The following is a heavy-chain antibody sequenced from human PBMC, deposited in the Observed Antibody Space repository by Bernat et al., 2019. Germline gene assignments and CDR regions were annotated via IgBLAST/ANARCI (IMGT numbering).Heavy chain of an antibody. J-gene: IGHJ4*02. CDR1: GYTFTSYY. D-gene: IGHD2-8*02. CDR3: AREEKDIVLVTVNFDY. Sequence: QVQLVQSGAEVKKPGSSVKVSCKASGYTFTSYYMHWVRQAPGQGLEWMGIINPSGGNTSYAQKFQGRVTMTRDTSTSTVYMELSSLRSEDTAVYYCAREEKDIVLVTVNFDYWGQGTLVTVSS. V-gene: IGHV1-46*01. CDR2: INPSGGNT.